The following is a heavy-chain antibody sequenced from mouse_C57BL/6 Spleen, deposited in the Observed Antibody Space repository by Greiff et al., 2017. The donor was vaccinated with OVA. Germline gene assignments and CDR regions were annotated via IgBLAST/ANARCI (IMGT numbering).Heavy chain of an antibody. Sequence: EVKLVESGGDLVKPGGSLKLSCAASGFTFSSYGMSWVRQTPDKRLEWVATISSGGSYTYYPDSVKGRFTISRDNAKNTLYLQMSSLKSEDTAMYYCARITGTDFDYWGQGTTLTVSS. D-gene: IGHD4-1*01. V-gene: IGHV5-6*02. J-gene: IGHJ2*01. CDR3: ARITGTDFDY. CDR1: GFTFSSYG. CDR2: ISSGGSYT.